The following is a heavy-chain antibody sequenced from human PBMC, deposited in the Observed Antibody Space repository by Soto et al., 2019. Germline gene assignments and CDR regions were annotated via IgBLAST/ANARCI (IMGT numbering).Heavy chain of an antibody. V-gene: IGHV6-1*01. Sequence: SQTLSLTCAISGDSVSSNSAAWNWIRQSPSRGLEWLGRTYYRSQWYNDYAASVKSRITINPDTSKSQFSLQLDSVTPEDTAVYYCARGGVPPRGNWFDPWGQGTLVTVSS. CDR2: TYYRSQWYN. J-gene: IGHJ5*02. CDR1: GDSVSSNSAA. D-gene: IGHD1-1*01. CDR3: ARGGVPPRGNWFDP.